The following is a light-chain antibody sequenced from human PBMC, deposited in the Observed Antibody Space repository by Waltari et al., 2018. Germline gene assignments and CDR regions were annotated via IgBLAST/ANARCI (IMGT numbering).Light chain of an antibody. V-gene: IGLV3-1*01. CDR1: NLGDKY. J-gene: IGLJ2*01. CDR2: QDR. CDR3: QAWDSSTVV. Sequence: SYELTQPPSVPVSPGQTASITCSGDNLGDKYICWYQQKPGQSPVVVMYQDRKRPSGIPERFSGSNSGNTATLTISGTQAMDEADYYCQAWDSSTVVIGGGTKLTVL.